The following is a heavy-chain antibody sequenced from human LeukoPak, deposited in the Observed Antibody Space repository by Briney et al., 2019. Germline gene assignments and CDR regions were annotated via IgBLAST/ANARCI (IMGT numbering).Heavy chain of an antibody. Sequence: SETLSLTCSVSGDSISSSDYYWVWIRQPPGKGLEYIGSIYYSGSTYYNPSLKSRVTISVDTSKNQFSLKLSSVTAADTAVYYCARPGNAFDIWGQGTMVTVSS. J-gene: IGHJ3*02. CDR3: ARPGNAFDI. CDR1: GDSISSSDYY. V-gene: IGHV4-39*07. CDR2: IYYSGST. D-gene: IGHD3-10*01.